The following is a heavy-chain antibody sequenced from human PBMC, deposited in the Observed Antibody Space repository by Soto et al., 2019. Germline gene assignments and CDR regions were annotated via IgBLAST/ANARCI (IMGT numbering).Heavy chain of an antibody. Sequence: SETLSLTCTVSGDSISSGDYYWSWIRQPPGKGLEWIGCIYYSGSTYYNPSLKSRVTISVDTSKNQFSLKLSSVTAADTAVYYCARWLGYGPHFDYWGQGTLVTVSS. CDR2: IYYSGST. V-gene: IGHV4-30-4*01. CDR3: ARWLGYGPHFDY. J-gene: IGHJ4*02. D-gene: IGHD5-12*01. CDR1: GDSISSGDYY.